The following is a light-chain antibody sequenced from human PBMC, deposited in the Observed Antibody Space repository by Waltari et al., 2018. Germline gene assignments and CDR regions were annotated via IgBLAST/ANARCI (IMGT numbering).Light chain of an antibody. Sequence: QSALTQPRSVSGSPGQSVAISCTGTSSDVGGHNNVSWYQQHPGKAPKVIIHDVNNRPSGVPDRFSGSSSGNTASLTISGLQAEDEADYYCLAYAGSPWVFGGGTKLTVL. CDR3: LAYAGSPWV. CDR1: SSDVGGHNN. J-gene: IGLJ3*02. V-gene: IGLV2-11*01. CDR2: DVN.